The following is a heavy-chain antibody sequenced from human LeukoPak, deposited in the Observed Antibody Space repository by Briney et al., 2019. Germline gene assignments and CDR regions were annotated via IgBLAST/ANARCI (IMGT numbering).Heavy chain of an antibody. CDR3: ARETVSRYYPRNWFDP. J-gene: IGHJ5*02. V-gene: IGHV3-48*04. CDR2: ISSSSSTI. CDR1: GFTFSSYS. Sequence: GGSLRLSCAASGFTFSSYSMNWVRQAPGEGLEWVSYISSSSSTIYYADSVKGRFTISRDNAKNSLYLQMNSLRAEDTAVYYCARETVSRYYPRNWFDPWGQGTLVTVSS. D-gene: IGHD3-22*01.